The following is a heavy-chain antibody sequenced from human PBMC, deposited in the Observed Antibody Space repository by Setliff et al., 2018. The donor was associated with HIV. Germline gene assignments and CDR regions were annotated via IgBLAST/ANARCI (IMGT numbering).Heavy chain of an antibody. J-gene: IGHJ6*03. CDR1: GYTFTGYY. CDR2: INPNSGGT. CDR3: ARVAPTYYDILTGWAYYMDV. D-gene: IGHD3-9*01. V-gene: IGHV1-2*02. Sequence: ASVKVSCKASGYTFTGYYMHWVRQAPGQGLKWMGWINPNSGGTNYAQKFQGRVTMTRDTSISTAYMELSRLRSDDTAVYYCARVAPTYYDILTGWAYYMDVWGKGTTVTVSS.